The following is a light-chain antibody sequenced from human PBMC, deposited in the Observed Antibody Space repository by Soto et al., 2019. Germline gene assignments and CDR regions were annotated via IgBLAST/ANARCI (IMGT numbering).Light chain of an antibody. J-gene: IGKJ2*01. Sequence: DIQMTQSPSSLSASVGDRVTITCQASQDSSNYLNWYQQKPGKAPKLLIYDASNLETGVPSRFSGSGSGTDFTLTISRLQPEDIATYYCQQSSNFGQGTKLEIK. CDR3: QQSSN. CDR1: QDSSNY. CDR2: DAS. V-gene: IGKV1-33*01.